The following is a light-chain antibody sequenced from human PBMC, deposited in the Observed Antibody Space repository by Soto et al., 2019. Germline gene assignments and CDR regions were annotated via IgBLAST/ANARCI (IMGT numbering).Light chain of an antibody. Sequence: DKQMTQSPSSLSSSVEDRVTFTCRASQSISGWLAWYQQKPGKAPKLLIYDVSSLESGVPSRFSGSGSGTEFTLAISSLQPDDFATYYCQHYNSYSEAFGQGTKVDI. J-gene: IGKJ1*01. V-gene: IGKV1-5*01. CDR1: QSISGW. CDR3: QHYNSYSEA. CDR2: DVS.